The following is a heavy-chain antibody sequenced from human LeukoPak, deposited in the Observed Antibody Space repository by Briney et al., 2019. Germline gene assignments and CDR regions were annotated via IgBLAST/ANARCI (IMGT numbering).Heavy chain of an antibody. Sequence: ASVKVSCKASGYTFTSYDINWVRQATGQGLEWMGWMNPNSGNTGYAQKFQGRVTMTRNTSISTAYMELSSLRSEDTAVYYCARGHYYGSGSQSNWFDPWGQGTLVTVSS. CDR1: GYTFTSYD. D-gene: IGHD3-10*01. J-gene: IGHJ5*02. CDR2: MNPNSGNT. CDR3: ARGHYYGSGSQSNWFDP. V-gene: IGHV1-8*01.